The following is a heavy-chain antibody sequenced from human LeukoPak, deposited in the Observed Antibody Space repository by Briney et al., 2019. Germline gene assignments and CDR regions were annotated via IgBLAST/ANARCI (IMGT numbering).Heavy chain of an antibody. CDR2: IYSWGFDT. CDR1: GYRFTSYW. Sequence: GESLEISLKGSGYRFTSYWIGWVRQMPGKGLDGVESIYSWGFDTRDSPAFQGQVTISADKSITTAYVQWSSLKAPDTAIYYCVRQRQAVPGNRTPQWYIDLWGRGTLVTVSS. D-gene: IGHD6-19*01. CDR3: VRQRQAVPGNRTPQWYIDL. J-gene: IGHJ2*01. V-gene: IGHV5-51*01.